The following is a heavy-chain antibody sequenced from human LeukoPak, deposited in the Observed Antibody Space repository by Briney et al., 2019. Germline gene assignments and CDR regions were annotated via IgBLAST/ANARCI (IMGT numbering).Heavy chain of an antibody. Sequence: SETLSLTCTVSGGSISPLYWGWIRQPPGKGLEFIGYIYYSGTTNLNPSLRSRLTLSVDTSKNQFSLKLSSVTAADTAMYYCARGGVAAKYYFDCWGPGTLVTVSS. V-gene: IGHV4-59*11. CDR1: GGSISPLY. CDR2: IYYSGTT. D-gene: IGHD3-10*01. CDR3: ARGGVAAKYYFDC. J-gene: IGHJ4*02.